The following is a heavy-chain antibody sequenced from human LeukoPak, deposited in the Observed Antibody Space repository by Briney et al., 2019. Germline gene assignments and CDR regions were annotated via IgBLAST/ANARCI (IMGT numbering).Heavy chain of an antibody. Sequence: SETLSLTCSVSAGSIISSSYYWCWIRQPPGKGLEWIGNIYYSGSTYYNPSLKSRVTISVDTSKNQFSLKLSSVIATDTAVYYCPRMYYAESFFDYWGQGTLVTVSS. CDR2: IYYSGST. CDR3: PRMYYAESFFDY. D-gene: IGHD3-3*01. J-gene: IGHJ4*02. V-gene: IGHV4-39*01. CDR1: AGSIISSSYY.